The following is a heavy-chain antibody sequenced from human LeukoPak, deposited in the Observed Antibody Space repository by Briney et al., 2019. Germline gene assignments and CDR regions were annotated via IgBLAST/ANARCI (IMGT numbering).Heavy chain of an antibody. CDR2: INHSGDT. Sequence: KPSETLSLTCAVHGGSFSGYFWSWIRQPPGKGPEYNGEINHSGDTTYNPSLKTRVTKSVDTSKNQFSLNMISVTAADTAVYYCARHEFGSSSAAFDTWGQGTMVIVSS. V-gene: IGHV4-34*01. J-gene: IGHJ3*02. CDR1: GGSFSGYF. CDR3: ARHEFGSSSAAFDT. D-gene: IGHD6-6*01.